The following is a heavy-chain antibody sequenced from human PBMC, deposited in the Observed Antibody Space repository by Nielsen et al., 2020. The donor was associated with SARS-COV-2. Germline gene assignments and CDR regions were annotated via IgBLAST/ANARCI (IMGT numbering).Heavy chain of an antibody. CDR1: GYTFTSYG. D-gene: IGHD3-16*01. V-gene: IGHV1-18*01. CDR3: ARDGGQDFYYYYGMDV. Sequence: ASVKISYKASGYTFTSYGISWVRQAPGQGLEWMGWISAYNGNTNYAQKLQGRVTMTTDTSTSTAYMELRSLRSDDTAVYYCARDGGQDFYYYYGMDVWGQGTTVTVSS. CDR2: ISAYNGNT. J-gene: IGHJ6*02.